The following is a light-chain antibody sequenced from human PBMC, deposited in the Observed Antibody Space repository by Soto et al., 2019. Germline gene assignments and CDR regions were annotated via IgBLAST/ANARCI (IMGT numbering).Light chain of an antibody. CDR3: MQALQTPLT. J-gene: IGKJ4*01. Sequence: DNVMTPSPLSLPGTPGEPASNSFRSRQSLLHTVGYNYLDWYLQKPGQSPQLLIYLGSNRASGVPDRFSGSGSGTDFTLKISRVEAEDVGVYYCMQALQTPLTFGGGTKVDIK. CDR2: LGS. V-gene: IGKV2-28*01. CDR1: QSLLHTVGYNY.